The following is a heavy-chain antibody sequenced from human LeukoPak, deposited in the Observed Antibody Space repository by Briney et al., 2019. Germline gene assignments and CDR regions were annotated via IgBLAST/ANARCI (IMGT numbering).Heavy chain of an antibody. V-gene: IGHV3-23*01. Sequence: GSLRLSCAASGFTFSSDAMTWVRHATGPGRDWVSGISGSGGSTYYADSVKGRFTISRDNSKNTLYVQMNSLRAEDTAVYYCAKSDYYDSSGYYYGSDYWGQGTLVTVSS. CDR2: ISGSGGST. CDR1: GFTFSSDA. CDR3: AKSDYYDSSGYYYGSDY. J-gene: IGHJ4*02. D-gene: IGHD3-22*01.